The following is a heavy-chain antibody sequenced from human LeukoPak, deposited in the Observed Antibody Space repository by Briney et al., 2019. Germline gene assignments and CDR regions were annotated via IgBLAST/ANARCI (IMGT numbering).Heavy chain of an antibody. D-gene: IGHD2-2*01. CDR2: IIPIFGTA. J-gene: IGHJ5*02. CDR3: ARDSNLGYCSSTSCFKRPRERFDP. V-gene: IGHV1-69*13. Sequence: ASVKVSCKASGGTFSSYAISWVRQAPGQGLEWMGEIIPIFGTANYAQKFQGGVTITADESTSTAYMELSSLRSEDTAVYYCARDSNLGYCSSTSCFKRPRERFDPWGQGTLVTVSS. CDR1: GGTFSSYA.